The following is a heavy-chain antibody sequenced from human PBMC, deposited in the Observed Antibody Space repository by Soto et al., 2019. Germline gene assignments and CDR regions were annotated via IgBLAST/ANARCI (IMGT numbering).Heavy chain of an antibody. D-gene: IGHD4-4*01. J-gene: IGHJ5*02. CDR1: GGTFTSYG. CDR2: IIPIIGSE. Sequence: GASVKVSCKASGGTFTSYGISWVRQAPGQGLEWMGGIIPIIGSENYAQKFQGRVTITADESTSTVYMELSSLRSEDTAVYYCARVASVDYSNYGWLDPSGQGTLVTVSS. CDR3: ARVASVDYSNYGWLDP. V-gene: IGHV1-69*13.